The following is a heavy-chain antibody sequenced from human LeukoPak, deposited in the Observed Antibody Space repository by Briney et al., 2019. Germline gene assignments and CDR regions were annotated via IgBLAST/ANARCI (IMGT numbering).Heavy chain of an antibody. D-gene: IGHD3-3*01. V-gene: IGHV3-30*04. CDR2: ISYDGSNK. CDR1: GFTFSSCA. Sequence: GGSLRLSCAASGFTFSSCAMHWVRQAPGKGLEWVAVISYDGSNKYYADSVKGRFTISRDNAKNSLYLQMNSLRADDTAVYYCARESEYDFWTGSYFDYWGQGTLVTVSS. J-gene: IGHJ4*02. CDR3: ARESEYDFWTGSYFDY.